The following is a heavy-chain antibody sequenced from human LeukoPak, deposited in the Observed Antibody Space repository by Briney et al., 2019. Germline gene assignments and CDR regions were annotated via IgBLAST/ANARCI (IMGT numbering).Heavy chain of an antibody. J-gene: IGHJ4*02. D-gene: IGHD6-19*01. CDR2: MTPNSEKR. V-gene: IGHV1-8*01. CDR1: GYPFTSFD. Sequence: TSVKVSCKTSGYPFTSFDIHWVRQAAGHGLEWMSWMTPNSEKRGYAQKFQGRVTMTADTSIDTAYMELRRLTFYNTAIYYCARGRGWGIIASWGQGNLVTVSS. CDR3: ARGRGWGIIAS.